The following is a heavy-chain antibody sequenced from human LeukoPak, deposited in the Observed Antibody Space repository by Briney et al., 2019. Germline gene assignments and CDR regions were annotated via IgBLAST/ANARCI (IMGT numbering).Heavy chain of an antibody. J-gene: IGHJ4*02. D-gene: IGHD5-12*01. CDR2: IYSGGST. CDR1: GFTVSSNY. Sequence: GGSLRLSCAASGFTVSSNYMTWVRQAPGKGLEWVSSIYSGGSTYYADSVEGRFAISRDNSKNTLYVQMNSLRAEDTAVYYCARGLSGYDYYYFDYWGQGTLVTVSS. V-gene: IGHV3-53*01. CDR3: ARGLSGYDYYYFDY.